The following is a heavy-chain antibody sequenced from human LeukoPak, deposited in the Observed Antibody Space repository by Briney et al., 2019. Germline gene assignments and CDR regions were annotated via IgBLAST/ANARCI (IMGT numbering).Heavy chain of an antibody. Sequence: SLKVSCKASGCTLRSYAISWVRQARGQGLEWMGGIIPIFGTANYAQKFQGRVTITVHESTSTAYMQLSSLRSEDTAVYYCARSLNYYDSSGYCYVRYFDYWGQGTLVTVSS. V-gene: IGHV1-69*01. CDR1: GCTLRSYA. CDR2: IIPIFGTA. CDR3: ARSLNYYDSSGYCYVRYFDY. D-gene: IGHD3-22*01. J-gene: IGHJ4*02.